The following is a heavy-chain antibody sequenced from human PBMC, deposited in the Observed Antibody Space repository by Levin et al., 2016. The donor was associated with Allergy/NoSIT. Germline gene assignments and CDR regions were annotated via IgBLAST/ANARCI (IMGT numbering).Heavy chain of an antibody. CDR1: GFTFSSYW. CDR2: INTDGSST. D-gene: IGHD6-19*01. V-gene: IGHV3-74*01. J-gene: IGHJ4*02. Sequence: GESLKISCAASGFTFSSYWMHWVRQAPGKGLVWVSHINTDGSSTTYADSVKGRFTISRDNAKNSLYLQMNSLRAEDTAVYYCAKGGWYPDYWGQGTLVTVSS. CDR3: AKGGWYPDY.